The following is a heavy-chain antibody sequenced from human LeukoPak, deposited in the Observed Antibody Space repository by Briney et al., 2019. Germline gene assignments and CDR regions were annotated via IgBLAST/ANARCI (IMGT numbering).Heavy chain of an antibody. CDR2: IYYSGST. V-gene: IGHV4-30-4*01. CDR1: GGSISSGDYY. Sequence: SQTLSLTCTVSGGSISSGDYYWSWIRQPPGKGLEWIGYIYYSGSTYYNPSLKSRVTISVDTSKNQFSLKLSSVTAADTAVYYCARDRGRFGDWDTNRYFDLWGRGTLVTVSS. CDR3: ARDRGRFGDWDTNRYFDL. J-gene: IGHJ2*01. D-gene: IGHD3-10*01.